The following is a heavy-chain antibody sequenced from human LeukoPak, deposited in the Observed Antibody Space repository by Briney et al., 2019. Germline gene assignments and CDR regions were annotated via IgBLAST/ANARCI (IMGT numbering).Heavy chain of an antibody. J-gene: IGHJ4*02. V-gene: IGHV3-74*01. Sequence: PGGSLRLSCAASGFTFSDYYMSWIRQAPGKGLVWVSRINSDGSSTSYADSVKGRFTISRDNAKNTLYLQMNSLRAEDTAVYYCARDRSIASDYWGQGTLVTVSS. D-gene: IGHD6-6*01. CDR1: GFTFSDYY. CDR3: ARDRSIASDY. CDR2: INSDGSST.